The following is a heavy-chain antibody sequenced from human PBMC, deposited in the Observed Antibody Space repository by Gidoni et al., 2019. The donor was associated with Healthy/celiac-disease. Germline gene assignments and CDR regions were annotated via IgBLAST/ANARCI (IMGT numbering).Heavy chain of an antibody. J-gene: IGHJ4*02. CDR2: ISGSGGST. CDR3: AKMNYYDSSGYYWDYFDY. V-gene: IGHV3-23*01. Sequence: EVQLLESGGGLVQPGGSLRLSCAASGFTLSSYAMSWVRQAPGKGLEWVSAISGSGGSTYYADSVKGRFTISRDNSKNTLYLQMNSLRAEDTAVYYCAKMNYYDSSGYYWDYFDYWGQGTLVTVSS. D-gene: IGHD3-22*01. CDR1: GFTLSSYA.